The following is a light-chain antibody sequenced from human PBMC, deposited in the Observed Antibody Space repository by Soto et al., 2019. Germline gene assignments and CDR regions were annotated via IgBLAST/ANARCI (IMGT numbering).Light chain of an antibody. CDR3: NSYGGNTNVV. CDR1: SSDVGGYDF. J-gene: IGLJ2*01. V-gene: IGLV2-8*01. CDR2: EVS. Sequence: QSALTQPPSASGSPGQSVTISCTGTSSDVGGYDFVAWYQQHPSKAPKILIYEVSKRASGVPDRLSGSKSGNTASLSVSGLQPDDEADYYCNSYGGNTNVVFGGGTKVTVL.